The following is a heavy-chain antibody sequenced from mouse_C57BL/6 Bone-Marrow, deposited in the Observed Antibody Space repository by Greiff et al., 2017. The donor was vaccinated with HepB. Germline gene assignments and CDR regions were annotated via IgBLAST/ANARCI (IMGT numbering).Heavy chain of an antibody. CDR1: GFTFSSYA. CDR3: ARDRYKGGYYFDD. CDR2: ISDGGSYT. J-gene: IGHJ2*01. V-gene: IGHV5-4*01. Sequence: EVMLVESGGGLVKPGGSLKLSCAASGFTFSSYAMSWVRQTPEKRLEWVATISDGGSYTYYPDNVKGRFTISRDNAKNNLYLQMSHLKSEDTAMYYCARDRYKGGYYFDDWGQGTTLTVSS. D-gene: IGHD1-3*01.